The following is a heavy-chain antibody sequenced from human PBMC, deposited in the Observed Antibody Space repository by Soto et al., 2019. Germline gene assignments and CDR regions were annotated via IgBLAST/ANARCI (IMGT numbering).Heavy chain of an antibody. D-gene: IGHD2-21*01. CDR2: ISSSSSYI. J-gene: IGHJ4*02. CDR1: GFTFSSYS. V-gene: IGHV3-21*01. Sequence: EVQLVESGGGLVKPGGSLRLSCAASGFTFSSYSMNWVRQAPGKGLEWVSSISSSSSYIYYADSVKGRFTISRDNAKNSLDLQMNSQRADDTAVYYCAIDRGGAGDGWYFDYWGQGALLTVSA. CDR3: AIDRGGAGDGWYFDY.